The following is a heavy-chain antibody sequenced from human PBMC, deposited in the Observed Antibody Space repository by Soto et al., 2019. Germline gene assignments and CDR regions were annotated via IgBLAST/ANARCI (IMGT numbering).Heavy chain of an antibody. D-gene: IGHD3-10*01. CDR2: ISSNGGST. J-gene: IGHJ4*02. V-gene: IGHV3-64*01. Sequence: EVQLVESGGGLVQPGGSLRLSCAASGFTLSSNAMHWVGQAPGKGLEYVSAISSNGGSTYYANPVNGRFTNSGDNPKNTLYLQMGSLRAEDMAVYYCARQGRAVSSYYFDYWGQGTLVTVSS. CDR1: GFTLSSNA. CDR3: ARQGRAVSSYYFDY.